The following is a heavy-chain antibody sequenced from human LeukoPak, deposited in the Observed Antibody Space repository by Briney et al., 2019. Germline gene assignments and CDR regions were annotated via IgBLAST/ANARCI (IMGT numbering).Heavy chain of an antibody. CDR1: GFTFSSYG. Sequence: GGSLRLSCASSGFTFSSYGMHWVRQAPGKGLEWVTFIRYDGSNKYYADSVKGRFSISRDNSKNTLYLQMNSLRAEDTAVYYCARGYIDSSGYSPRSSFDNWGQGTLVTVSS. V-gene: IGHV3-30*02. CDR2: IRYDGSNK. CDR3: ARGYIDSSGYSPRSSFDN. D-gene: IGHD3-22*01. J-gene: IGHJ4*02.